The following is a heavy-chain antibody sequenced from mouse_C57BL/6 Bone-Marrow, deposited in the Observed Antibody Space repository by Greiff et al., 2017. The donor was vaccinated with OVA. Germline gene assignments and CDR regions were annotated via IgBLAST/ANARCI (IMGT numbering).Heavy chain of an antibody. CDR2: LYPGSGST. CDR3: ARHYGSSCWYFDV. Sequence: QVQLQQPGAELVKPGASVKMSCKASGYTFTSYWITWVKQRPGQCLEWIGDLYPGSGSTNYNEKFKSKATLTVDTSSSTAYMQLSSLTSEDSAVYYWARHYGSSCWYFDVWGTGTTVTVSS. V-gene: IGHV1-55*01. D-gene: IGHD1-1*01. CDR1: GYTFTSYW. J-gene: IGHJ1*03.